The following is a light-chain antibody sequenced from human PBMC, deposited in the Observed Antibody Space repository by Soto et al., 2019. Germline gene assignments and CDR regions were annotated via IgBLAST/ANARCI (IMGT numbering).Light chain of an antibody. V-gene: IGLV2-11*01. CDR2: DVT. Sequence: QSALTQPRSVSGSPGQSVTISCTGTSGDVGAYDRVSWYQHHPTKAPKLIIYDVTNRPSGVPYRFSGSKSGSTGSLTISGLQAEDEADYYCCSHAGGSSWVFGGGTKLTVL. J-gene: IGLJ3*02. CDR1: SGDVGAYDR. CDR3: CSHAGGSSWV.